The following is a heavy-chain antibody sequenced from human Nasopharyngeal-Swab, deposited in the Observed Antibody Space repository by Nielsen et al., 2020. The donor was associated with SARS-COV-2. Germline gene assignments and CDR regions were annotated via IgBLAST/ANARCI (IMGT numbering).Heavy chain of an antibody. Sequence: GGSLRLSCAASGFTFSSYGMHWVRQAPGKGLEWVAVISYDGSNKYYADSVKGRFTISRDNSKNTLYLQMNSLRAEDTAVYYCAKFIAVAWYYYYGMDVWGQGTTVTVS. V-gene: IGHV3-30*18. D-gene: IGHD6-19*01. CDR2: ISYDGSNK. J-gene: IGHJ6*02. CDR3: AKFIAVAWYYYYGMDV. CDR1: GFTFSSYG.